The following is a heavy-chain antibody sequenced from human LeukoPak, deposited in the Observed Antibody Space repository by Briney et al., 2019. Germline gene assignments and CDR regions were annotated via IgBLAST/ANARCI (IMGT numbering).Heavy chain of an antibody. CDR2: IKPDGSDT. V-gene: IGHV3-74*01. J-gene: IGHJ4*02. D-gene: IGHD2-15*01. CDR3: AKEGGGYCSGGSCYSRPFDY. Sequence: GGSLRLSCGASGFTFTTHWIHWVRQAPGKGLEWVSRIKPDGSDTNYADSVKGRFTISRDNAKNTVYLQMNSLRAEDTAVYYCAKEGGGYCSGGSCYSRPFDYWGQGTLVTVSS. CDR1: GFTFTTHW.